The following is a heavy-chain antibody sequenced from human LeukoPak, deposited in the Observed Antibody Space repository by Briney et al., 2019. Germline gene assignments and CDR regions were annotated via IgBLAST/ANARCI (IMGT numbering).Heavy chain of an antibody. Sequence: PSETLSLTCSLSGDPITGYSWSWIRQTPGKALEWIGYIYYNEDTHYNPSLNSRLSMSVNTPKKQFSLNLMSVTAAHPAVFYCVRGPFSSSISNCFDPWGQGPLVTVSS. CDR2: IYYNEDT. D-gene: IGHD6-6*01. V-gene: IGHV4-59*08. J-gene: IGHJ5*02. CDR1: GDPITGYS. CDR3: VRGPFSSSISNCFDP.